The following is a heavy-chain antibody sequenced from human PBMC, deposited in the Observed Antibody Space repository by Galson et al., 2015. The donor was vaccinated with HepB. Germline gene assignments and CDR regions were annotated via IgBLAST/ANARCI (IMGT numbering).Heavy chain of an antibody. D-gene: IGHD3-22*01. CDR1: GDSISSATYY. Sequence: TLSLTCTVSGDSISSATYYWSWIRQPAGRGLEWIGRIYTSGSTNYNPSLRSRVTMSVDTSMNQFSLKLSSVTAADTAVYYCARGVYDSSGYYLYYFDYWGQGTLVTVSS. CDR3: ARGVYDSSGYYLYYFDY. V-gene: IGHV4-61*02. J-gene: IGHJ4*02. CDR2: IYTSGST.